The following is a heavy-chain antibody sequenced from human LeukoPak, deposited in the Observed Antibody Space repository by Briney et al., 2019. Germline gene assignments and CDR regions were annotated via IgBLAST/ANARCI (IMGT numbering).Heavy chain of an antibody. J-gene: IGHJ4*02. D-gene: IGHD3-10*01. CDR3: ARDPTWFGELYFDY. CDR1: GFTFSSYE. CDR2: ISSSGSSI. V-gene: IGHV3-48*03. Sequence: PGGSLRLSCAASGFTFSSYEMNWVRQAPGKGLEWVSYISSSGSSIYYADSVKGRFTISRDNAKNSLYLQMNSLRAEDTAVYYCARDPTWFGELYFDYWGQGTLVTVSS.